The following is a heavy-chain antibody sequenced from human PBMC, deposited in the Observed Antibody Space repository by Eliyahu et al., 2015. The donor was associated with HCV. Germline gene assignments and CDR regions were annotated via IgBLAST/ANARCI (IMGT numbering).Heavy chain of an antibody. CDR2: ISGSGGST. CDR1: GFTFXSYG. V-gene: IGHV3-23*01. CDR3: ARRSPPSAAVYYFDY. D-gene: IGHD6-13*01. J-gene: IGHJ4*02. Sequence: EVQLLESGGGLVQPGGSLRLSCAASGFTFXSYGMSWVRQAPGKGPEWVSVISGSGGSTYYADSVKGRFTISRDNSKNTLYLQMNSLRAEDTAVYYCARRSPPSAAVYYFDYWGQGTLVTVSS.